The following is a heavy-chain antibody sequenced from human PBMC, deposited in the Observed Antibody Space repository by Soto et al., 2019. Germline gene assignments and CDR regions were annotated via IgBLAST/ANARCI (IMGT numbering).Heavy chain of an antibody. CDR1: GGTSSSYA. CDR2: IIPIFGST. V-gene: IGHV1-69*05. D-gene: IGHD6-13*01. J-gene: IGHJ4*02. CDR3: ARRGSSWNLRELDY. Sequence: SVKVSCKASGGTSSSYAISWVRRARGHGLEWMGGIIPIFGSTNYAQKLRGRVTMTTDISTTTAYMEMRSLRSDDTAVYYCARRGSSWNLRELDYWGQGTLVTVSS.